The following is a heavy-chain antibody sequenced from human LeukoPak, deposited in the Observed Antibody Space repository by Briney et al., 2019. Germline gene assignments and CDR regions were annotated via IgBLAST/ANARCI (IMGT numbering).Heavy chain of an antibody. Sequence: SETLSLTCAVYGGSFSGYYWSWIRQPPGKGLEWIVEINHSGSTNYNPSLKSRVTISVDTSKNQFSLKLSSVTAADTAVYYCARQGYYGSGSPHGMDVWGQGTTVTVSS. CDR1: GGSFSGYY. CDR3: ARQGYYGSGSPHGMDV. D-gene: IGHD3-10*01. CDR2: INHSGST. J-gene: IGHJ6*02. V-gene: IGHV4-34*01.